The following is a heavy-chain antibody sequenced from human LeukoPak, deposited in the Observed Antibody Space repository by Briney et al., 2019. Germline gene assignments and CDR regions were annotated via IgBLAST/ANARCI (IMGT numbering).Heavy chain of an antibody. Sequence: PGRSLRLSCVASGFTFRSYAMHWVRQAPGKGLEWVIVISSDGTNKYYADSVKGRFTVSRDNSKNTLYLQMKSLRDKDTAVYYCGRDLTTLDHLVYHYGMDVWGQGTTVTVSS. CDR1: GFTFRSYA. J-gene: IGHJ6*02. CDR2: ISSDGTNK. V-gene: IGHV3-30-3*01. CDR3: GRDLTTLDHLVYHYGMDV. D-gene: IGHD1-14*01.